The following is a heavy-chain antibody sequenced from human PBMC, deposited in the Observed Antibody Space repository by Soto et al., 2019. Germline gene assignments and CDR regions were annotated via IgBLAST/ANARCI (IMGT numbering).Heavy chain of an antibody. Sequence: QLQLQESGSGLVKPSQTLSLTCAVSGGSISSGGYSWSWIRQPPGKGLEWIGYVYHSGSTFYNPSLKSRVTISVDRSKNQFSRKLSSVTAADTAVYYCARENNVLPGGYFDSWGQGTLVTVSS. V-gene: IGHV4-30-2*01. D-gene: IGHD3-10*02. CDR1: GGSISSGGYS. CDR2: VYHSGST. CDR3: ARENNVLPGGYFDS. J-gene: IGHJ4*02.